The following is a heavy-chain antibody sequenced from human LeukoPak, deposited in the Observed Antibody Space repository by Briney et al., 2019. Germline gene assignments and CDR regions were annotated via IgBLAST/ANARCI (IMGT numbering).Heavy chain of an antibody. D-gene: IGHD3-9*01. Sequence: GGSLRLSCAASGFTFSNYAMHWVRQAPGKGLEWVAVLSYDGSNKNYADSVKGRFTISRDNSKNTLYLQMNSLRAEDTAVYYCAKDPGDYDILTGYYWDYWGQGTLVTVSS. CDR1: GFTFSNYA. V-gene: IGHV3-30*04. J-gene: IGHJ4*02. CDR3: AKDPGDYDILTGYYWDY. CDR2: LSYDGSNK.